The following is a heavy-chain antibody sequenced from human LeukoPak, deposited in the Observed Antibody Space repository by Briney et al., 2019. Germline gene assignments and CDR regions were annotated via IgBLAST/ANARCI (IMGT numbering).Heavy chain of an antibody. V-gene: IGHV3-30*02. Sequence: GGSLRLSCTASGFSFKKYGTHRVRQAPGKGLEWVTFIQYDDSVEFYADSVKGRFTISRDNAKNSLYVQMNSLRAEDTAVYFCARAGGKDYYYMDVWGKGTTVTVSS. J-gene: IGHJ6*03. CDR2: IQYDDSVE. CDR3: ARAGGKDYYYMDV. CDR1: GFSFKKYG.